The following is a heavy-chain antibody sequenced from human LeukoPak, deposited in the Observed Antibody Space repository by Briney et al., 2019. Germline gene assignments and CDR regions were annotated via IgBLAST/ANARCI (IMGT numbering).Heavy chain of an antibody. D-gene: IGHD3-9*01. CDR1: GGSFSGYY. CDR2: INHSGST. J-gene: IGHJ4*02. V-gene: IGHV4-34*01. CDR3: ARGAILDILTGYYTPPFDY. Sequence: SETLSLTCAVYGGSFSGYYWSWIRQPPGKGLEWIGEINHSGSTNYNPSLKSRVTISVDTSKNQFSLKLSSVTAADTAVYYCARGAILDILTGYYTPPFDYWGQGTLVTVSS.